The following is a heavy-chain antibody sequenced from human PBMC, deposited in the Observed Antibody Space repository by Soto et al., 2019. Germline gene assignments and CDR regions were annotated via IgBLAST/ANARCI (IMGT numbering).Heavy chain of an antibody. CDR3: ARASYDDVWGSYCYTWWFVS. D-gene: IGHD3-16*02. J-gene: IGHJ5*01. V-gene: IGHV4-30-4*01. Sequence: SETLSLTCTVSGVSIISGDYYWIWIRQPPGKGLEWIGYIYYSGSTYYNPSLKSRVTISVDTSKNQFSLKLSSVTAADTAVYYCARASYDDVWGSYCYTWWFVSWGQGPLVTV. CDR1: GVSIISGDYY. CDR2: IYYSGST.